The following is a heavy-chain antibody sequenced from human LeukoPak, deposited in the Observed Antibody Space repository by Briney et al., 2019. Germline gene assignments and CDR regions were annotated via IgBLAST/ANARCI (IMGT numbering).Heavy chain of an antibody. CDR1: GFTVSSHD. CDR3: ARVGDEVAYTRGYLDY. D-gene: IGHD3-16*01. CDR2: IYMGGNT. J-gene: IGHJ4*02. Sequence: GGSLRLSCAASGFTVSSHDMSWVRQAPGKGLEWVSVIYMGGNTFYADSVKGRFTISRHTSKNTLYLQMNSVRAEDTAVYYCARVGDEVAYTRGYLDYWGQGTLVTVSS. V-gene: IGHV3-53*04.